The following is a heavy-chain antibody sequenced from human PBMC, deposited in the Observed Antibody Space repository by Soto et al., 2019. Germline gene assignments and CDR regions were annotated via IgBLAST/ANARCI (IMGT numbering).Heavy chain of an antibody. D-gene: IGHD1-26*01. V-gene: IGHV4-59*08. CDR3: ARHGQVGGRLFGPFDY. CDR2: IYYSGST. Sequence: PSETLSLTCTVSGGSISSYYWSWIRQPPGKGLEWIGYIYYSGSTNYNPSXXSRXXXXXXXSKNXFSLKLSSVTAADTAVYYCARHGQVGGRLFGPFDYWGQGTLVTVSS. J-gene: IGHJ4*02. CDR1: GGSISSYY.